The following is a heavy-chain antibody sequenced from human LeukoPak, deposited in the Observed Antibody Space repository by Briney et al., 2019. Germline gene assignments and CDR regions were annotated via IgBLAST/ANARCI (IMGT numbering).Heavy chain of an antibody. J-gene: IGHJ4*02. V-gene: IGHV3-30*02. CDR2: IHYDSSTE. D-gene: IGHD1-26*01. Sequence: GGSLRLSCAASGFAFSSYGMHWVRQAPGKGLEWVAYIHYDSSTEDYADSVKGRFTISRDNSKNTLYLQMNSLRAEDTAVYYCAKALVGASCYDYWGQGTLVTVSS. CDR1: GFAFSSYG. CDR3: AKALVGASCYDY.